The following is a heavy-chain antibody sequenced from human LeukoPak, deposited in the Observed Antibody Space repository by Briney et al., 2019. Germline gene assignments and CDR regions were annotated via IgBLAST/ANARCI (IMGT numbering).Heavy chain of an antibody. V-gene: IGHV3-11*01. CDR1: GFTFSDYY. D-gene: IGHD1-26*01. CDR2: ISSSGSTI. J-gene: IGHJ3*02. CDR3: ARWELPGRAPAFDI. Sequence: GGSLRLSCAASGFTFSDYYMSWIRQAPGKGLEWVSYISSSGSTIYYADSVKGRFTISSDNAKNSLYLQMNSLRAEDTAVYYCARWELPGRAPAFDIWGQGTMVTVSS.